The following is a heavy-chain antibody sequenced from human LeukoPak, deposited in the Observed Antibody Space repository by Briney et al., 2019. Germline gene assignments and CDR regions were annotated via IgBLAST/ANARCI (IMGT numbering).Heavy chain of an antibody. J-gene: IGHJ4*02. CDR2: IYYSGST. Sequence: KTSETLSLTCTVSGGSISSSSYYWGWIRQPPGKGLEWIGSIYYSGSTYCNPSLKSRVTISVDTSKNQFSLKLSSVTAADTAVYYCAGNYYGSGSYDYWGQGTLVTVSS. V-gene: IGHV4-39*01. CDR1: GGSISSSSYY. D-gene: IGHD3-10*01. CDR3: AGNYYGSGSYDY.